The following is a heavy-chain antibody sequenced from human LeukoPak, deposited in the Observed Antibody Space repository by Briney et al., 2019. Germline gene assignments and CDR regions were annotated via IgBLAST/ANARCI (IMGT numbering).Heavy chain of an antibody. V-gene: IGHV1-69*05. CDR3: ARDSDHSTSGYYYMDV. CDR2: IIPIFGTA. Sequence: ASVKVSCKASGGTFSSYAISWVRQAPGQGLEWMGGIIPIFGTANYAQKFQGRVTITTDESTSTACMELSSLRSEDTAVYYCARDSDHSTSGYYYMDVWGKGTTVTVSS. CDR1: GGTFSSYA. D-gene: IGHD5/OR15-5a*01. J-gene: IGHJ6*03.